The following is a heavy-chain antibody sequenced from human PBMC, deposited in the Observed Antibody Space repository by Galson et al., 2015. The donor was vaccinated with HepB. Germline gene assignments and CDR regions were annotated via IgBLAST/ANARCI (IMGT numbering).Heavy chain of an antibody. D-gene: IGHD3-22*01. V-gene: IGHV3-43*01. CDR1: GFTFDDYT. J-gene: IGHJ4*02. CDR2: ISWDGGST. CDR3: ARGLVDVNSGNYFDY. Sequence: SLRLSCAASGFTFDDYTMHWVRQAPGEGLEWVSLISWDGGSTYYEDSVKGRFTISRDNSKNSLYLQMNSLRTEDTAFYYCARGLVDVNSGNYFDYWGQGTLVTVSS.